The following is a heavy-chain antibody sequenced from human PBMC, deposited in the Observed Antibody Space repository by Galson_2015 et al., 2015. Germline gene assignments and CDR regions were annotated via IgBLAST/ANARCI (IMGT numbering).Heavy chain of an antibody. CDR2: INPSGGSA. D-gene: IGHD4-17*01. V-gene: IGHV1-46*01. Sequence: SVKVSCKASGYTFTSYYMHWVRQAPGQGLEWMGIINPSGGSASYAQKFQGRVTMTRDTSISTAYMELSRLRSDDTAVYYCARDPRNDYGDYADAFDIWGQGTMVTVSS. CDR3: ARDPRNDYGDYADAFDI. CDR1: GYTFTSYY. J-gene: IGHJ3*02.